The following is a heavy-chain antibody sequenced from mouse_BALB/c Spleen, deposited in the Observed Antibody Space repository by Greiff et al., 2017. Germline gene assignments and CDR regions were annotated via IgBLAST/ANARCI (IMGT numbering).Heavy chain of an antibody. CDR2: INTGSGGT. CDR3: AIHYYDYYNAMDY. D-gene: IGHD1-2*01. V-gene: IGHV1-54*01. CDR1: GYAFTNYL. J-gene: IGHJ4*01. Sequence: QVQLQQSGAELVRPGTSVKVSCKASGYAFTNYLIEWVKQRPGQGLEWIGVINTGSGGTNYNEKFKGKATLTADKSSSTAYMQLSSLTSEYSAVYFCAIHYYDYYNAMDYWGQGTSVTGSA.